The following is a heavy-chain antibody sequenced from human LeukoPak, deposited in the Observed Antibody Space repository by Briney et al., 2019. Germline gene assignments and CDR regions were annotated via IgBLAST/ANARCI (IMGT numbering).Heavy chain of an antibody. CDR1: GFTFSDYY. V-gene: IGHV3-11*01. CDR2: ISSSGSTI. Sequence: PGGSLRLSCAASGFTFSDYYMSWIRQAPGKGLEWVSYISSSGSTIYYADSVKGRFTISRDNAKNSLYLQMNSLRAEDTAVYYCASSPNCGGDCYDYWGQGTLVTVSS. CDR3: ASSPNCGGDCYDY. J-gene: IGHJ4*02. D-gene: IGHD2-21*01.